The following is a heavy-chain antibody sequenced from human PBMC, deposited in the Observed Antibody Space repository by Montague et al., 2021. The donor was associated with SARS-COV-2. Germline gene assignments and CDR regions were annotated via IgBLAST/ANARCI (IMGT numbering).Heavy chain of an antibody. CDR3: ARRSRVMTAIWALRTSLTSWFDP. V-gene: IGHV4-34*01. D-gene: IGHD2-21*02. CDR1: GGSFSGYS. J-gene: IGHJ5*02. CDR2: INHSGST. Sequence: SETLSLTCAVYGGSFSGYSWSWIRQPPGKGLEWIGEINHSGSTNXXPSLKSRVTISVDTSKNQFSLRLSSVTAADTAVYYCARRSRVMTAIWALRTSLTSWFDPWGQGTLVTVSS.